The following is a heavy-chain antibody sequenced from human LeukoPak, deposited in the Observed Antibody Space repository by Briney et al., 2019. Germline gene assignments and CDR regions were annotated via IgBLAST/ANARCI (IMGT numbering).Heavy chain of an antibody. Sequence: GASVKVSCKASGYTFTSYDINWVRQATGQGLEWMGWMNTNSGNTGYAQKFQGRVTMTRNTSISTAYMELSSLRSEDTAVYYCARGSRVVVVSYYYYMDVWGKGTTVTVSS. J-gene: IGHJ6*03. CDR1: GYTFTSYD. CDR3: ARGSRVVVVSYYYYMDV. V-gene: IGHV1-8*01. D-gene: IGHD2-2*01. CDR2: MNTNSGNT.